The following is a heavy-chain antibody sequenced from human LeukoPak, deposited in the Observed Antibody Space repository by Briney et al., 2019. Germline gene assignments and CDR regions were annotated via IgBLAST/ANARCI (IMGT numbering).Heavy chain of an antibody. J-gene: IGHJ4*02. CDR1: GFTFSRYN. D-gene: IGHD6-19*01. CDR3: ARDLFGCSGWPPGY. V-gene: IGHV3-21*01. CDR2: IRSSSSYI. Sequence: GGSLRLSCAASGFTFSRYNINCVRQAPGRGLECVSSIRSSSSYIYYTDSVRRRFPISRDNAKNTLYLQMNSLRTEDTAVDYCARDLFGCSGWPPGYWGQGTLVTVSS.